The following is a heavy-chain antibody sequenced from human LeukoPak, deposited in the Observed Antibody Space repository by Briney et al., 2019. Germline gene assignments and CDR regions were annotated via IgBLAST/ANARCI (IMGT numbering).Heavy chain of an antibody. D-gene: IGHD6-6*01. CDR3: ARVKPAARTEVFDY. CDR1: GYAFTSYY. V-gene: IGHV1-2*02. Sequence: GASVKVSCKASGYAFTSYYMHWVRQAPGQGLEWMGWINPNSGGTNYAQKFQGRVTMTRDTSISTAYMELSRLRSDDTAVYYCARVKPAARTEVFDYWGQGTLVTVSS. J-gene: IGHJ4*02. CDR2: INPNSGGT.